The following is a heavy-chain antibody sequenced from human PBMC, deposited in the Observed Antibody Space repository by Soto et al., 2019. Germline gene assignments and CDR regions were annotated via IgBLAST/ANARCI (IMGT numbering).Heavy chain of an antibody. CDR1: GGSFKSGSYS. Sequence: SETLSLTCTVSGGSFKSGSYSWSWIRQPPGKGLEWIGYVYHTGRTSYNPSPKSRVSISMDTSKNQFSLNLDSVTAADTAVYFCARDFAYFDSWGQGTLVTVSS. CDR3: ARDFAYFDS. J-gene: IGHJ4*02. D-gene: IGHD3-3*01. V-gene: IGHV4-61*01. CDR2: VYHTGRT.